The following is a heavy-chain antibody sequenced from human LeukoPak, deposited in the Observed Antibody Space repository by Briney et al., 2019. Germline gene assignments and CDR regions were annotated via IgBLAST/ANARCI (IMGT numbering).Heavy chain of an antibody. D-gene: IGHD2-2*02. CDR1: GGSISSYY. CDR3: AGGEYQLLYSAEYYFDY. V-gene: IGHV4-59*01. Sequence: SETLSLTCTVSGGSISSYYWSWIRQPPGKGLEWIGYIYYSGSTNYNPSLKSRVTISVDTSKNQFSLKLSSVTAADTAVYYCAGGEYQLLYSAEYYFDYWGRGTLVTVSS. J-gene: IGHJ4*02. CDR2: IYYSGST.